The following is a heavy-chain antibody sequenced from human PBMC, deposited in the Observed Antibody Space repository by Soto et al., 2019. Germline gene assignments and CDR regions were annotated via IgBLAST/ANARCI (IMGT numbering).Heavy chain of an antibody. CDR3: TRSGPSSGWYLHYGMDV. CDR1: GFTFGDYA. J-gene: IGHJ6*02. CDR2: IRSKAYGGTT. Sequence: PGGSLRLSCTASGFTFGDYAMSWFRQAPGKGLEWVGFIRSKAYGGTTEYAASVKGRFTISRDDSKSIAYLQMNSLKTEDTAVYYCTRSGPSSGWYLHYGMDVWGQGTTVTVSS. D-gene: IGHD6-19*01. V-gene: IGHV3-49*03.